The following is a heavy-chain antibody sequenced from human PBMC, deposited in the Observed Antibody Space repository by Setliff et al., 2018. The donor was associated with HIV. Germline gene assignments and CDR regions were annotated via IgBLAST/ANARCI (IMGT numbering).Heavy chain of an antibody. J-gene: IGHJ6*02. Sequence: SETLSLTCTVSGGSIRSYYWSWIRQPAGKGLEWIGRIYGSGSTNYNPSLASRVTMSVDTSKNQVSLKLNSVTAADAAVYYCARAGIVVPSAATFTYYYYTMDVWGQGTTVTVSS. CDR3: ARAGIVVPSAATFTYYYYTMDV. CDR1: GGSIRSYY. CDR2: IYGSGST. V-gene: IGHV4-4*07. D-gene: IGHD2-2*01.